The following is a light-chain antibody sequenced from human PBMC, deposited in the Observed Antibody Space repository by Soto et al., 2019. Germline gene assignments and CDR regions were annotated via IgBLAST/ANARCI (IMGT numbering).Light chain of an antibody. CDR3: QQSYSTPHT. CDR1: QTINKY. J-gene: IGKJ2*01. Sequence: DIQLTQSPSSLSASIGDRVTITCRASQTINKYLNWYQQKPGKAPKLLIYGASSLHSGVTSRFSGSGSVTDFTLTISSVQPEDFGSYYCQQSYSTPHTFGLGTKLQI. V-gene: IGKV1-39*01. CDR2: GAS.